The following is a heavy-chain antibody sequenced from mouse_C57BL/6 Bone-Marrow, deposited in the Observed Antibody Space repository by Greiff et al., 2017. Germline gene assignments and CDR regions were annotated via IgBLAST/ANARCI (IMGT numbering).Heavy chain of an antibody. CDR2: IDPSDSYN. Sequence: QVQLQQSGAELVMPGASVKLSCKASGYTFTSYWMHWVQQRPGQGLEWIGEIDPSDSYNNDTQKFKGQSTLNVDKSSNTAYMQLSSLTSEDSAVYDFALPYFDYWGQGTTLTVSS. D-gene: IGHD1-1*01. J-gene: IGHJ2*01. CDR1: GYTFTSYW. CDR3: ALPYFDY. V-gene: IGHV1-69*01.